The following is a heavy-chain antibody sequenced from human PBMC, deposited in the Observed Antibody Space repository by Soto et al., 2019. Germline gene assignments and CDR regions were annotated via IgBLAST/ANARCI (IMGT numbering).Heavy chain of an antibody. CDR3: AKGSRSGGLYNFDY. J-gene: IGHJ4*02. CDR2: VGLNGANT. V-gene: IGHV3-23*01. D-gene: IGHD3-10*01. CDR1: SFTFSDYA. Sequence: PGRSLRLSCTASSFTFSDYAMTWVRQATGKGLEWVATVGLNGANTRYADSVKGRFTISRDDSRDAVFLQMNNLRLEDTAVYYCAKGSRSGGLYNFDYWGQGTPVTVSS.